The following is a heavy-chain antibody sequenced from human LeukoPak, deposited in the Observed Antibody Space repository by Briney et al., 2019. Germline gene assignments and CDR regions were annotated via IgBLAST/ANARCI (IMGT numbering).Heavy chain of an antibody. V-gene: IGHV1-3*01. CDR2: INAGGGIT. D-gene: IGHD4-17*01. J-gene: IGHJ3*02. Sequence: ASVKVSCKASGYTFTSYAMDWVCQAPGQSLEWMGWINAGGGITKYSQKFQGRVTITRDTSASTAYMELSSLRSEDTAVYYCARVYGDYVDAFDIWGQGTMVTVSS. CDR1: GYTFTSYA. CDR3: ARVYGDYVDAFDI.